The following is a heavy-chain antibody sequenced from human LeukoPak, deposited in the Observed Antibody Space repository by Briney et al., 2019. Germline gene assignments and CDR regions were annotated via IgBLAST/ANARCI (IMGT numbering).Heavy chain of an antibody. Sequence: SETLSLTCTVSGGSISSGGYYWSWIRQLPGKDLEWIGYMHYSGSTFYSSSLKSRVTISLDTSEDQFSLKLTSVTAADTAVYYCARERNCGGDCYSSWFDLWGQGTLVTVSS. J-gene: IGHJ5*02. D-gene: IGHD2-21*02. V-gene: IGHV4-31*03. CDR2: MHYSGST. CDR3: ARERNCGGDCYSSWFDL. CDR1: GGSISSGGYY.